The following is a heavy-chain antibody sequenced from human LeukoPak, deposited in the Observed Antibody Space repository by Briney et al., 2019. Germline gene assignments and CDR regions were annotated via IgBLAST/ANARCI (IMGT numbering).Heavy chain of an antibody. CDR3: ATTYYDFWSGYFDAFDI. V-gene: IGHV6-1*01. Sequence: SQTLSLTCAISGDSVSSNSAAWNWIRQSPSRGLEWLGRTYCRSKWYNDYAVSVKSRITINPDTSKNQFSLQLNSVTPEDTAVYYCATTYYDFWSGYFDAFDIWGQGTMVTVSS. CDR1: GDSVSSNSAA. D-gene: IGHD3-3*01. CDR2: TYCRSKWYN. J-gene: IGHJ3*02.